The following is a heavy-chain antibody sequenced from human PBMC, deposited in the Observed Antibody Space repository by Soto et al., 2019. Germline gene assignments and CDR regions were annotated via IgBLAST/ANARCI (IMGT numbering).Heavy chain of an antibody. CDR3: ARGLGLYYFDY. Sequence: GASVKVSCRASGYTITSYAMHWVRQAPGQRLEWMGWINAGNGNTKYSQKFQGRVTITRDTSASTAYMELSSLRSEDTAVYYCARGLGLYYFDYWGQGTLVTVSS. CDR1: GYTITSYA. V-gene: IGHV1-3*01. J-gene: IGHJ4*02. D-gene: IGHD1-26*01. CDR2: INAGNGNT.